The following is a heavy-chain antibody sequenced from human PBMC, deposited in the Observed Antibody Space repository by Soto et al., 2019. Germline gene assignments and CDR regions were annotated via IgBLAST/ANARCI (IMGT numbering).Heavy chain of an antibody. CDR2: IYYSGST. CDR1: GGSISSGGYY. V-gene: IGHV4-31*03. CDR3: AGSTDDFWSGYQYWYFDL. J-gene: IGHJ2*01. Sequence: SETLSLTCTVSGGSISSGGYYWSWIRQHPGKGLEWIGYIYYSGSTYYNPSLKSRVTISVDTSKNQFSLKLSSVTAADTAVYYCAGSTDDFWSGYQYWYFDLWGRGIPVTVSS. D-gene: IGHD3-3*01.